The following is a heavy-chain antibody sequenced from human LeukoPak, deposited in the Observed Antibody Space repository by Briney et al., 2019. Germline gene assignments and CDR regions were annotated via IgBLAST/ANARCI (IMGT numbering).Heavy chain of an antibody. D-gene: IGHD2/OR15-2a*01. CDR3: ARAFRARYFDL. Sequence: SETLSLTCTVSGGSITTSSYYWGWIRQPPGKGLEWIGIIYYSGSTYYNPSLKGRVTTSVDTSKNQFSLKLSSVTAADTAVYYCARAFRARYFDLWGRGTLVTVSS. J-gene: IGHJ2*01. V-gene: IGHV4-39*01. CDR1: GGSITTSSYY. CDR2: IYYSGST.